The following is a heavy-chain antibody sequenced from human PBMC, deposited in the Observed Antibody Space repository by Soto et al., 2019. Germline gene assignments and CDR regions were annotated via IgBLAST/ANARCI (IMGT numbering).Heavy chain of an antibody. J-gene: IGHJ5*02. D-gene: IGHD2-2*01. CDR3: ARHPQRSYCSSTSCWFDP. Sequence: ESLKTSGKGSGYSFTSYWISWVRQMLGKGLEWVGRIDPSDSYTNYSPSFQGHVTISADKSISTAYLQWSSLKASDTAMYYCARHPQRSYCSSTSCWFDPWGQGTLVTVSS. CDR2: IDPSDSYT. CDR1: GYSFTSYW. V-gene: IGHV5-10-1*01.